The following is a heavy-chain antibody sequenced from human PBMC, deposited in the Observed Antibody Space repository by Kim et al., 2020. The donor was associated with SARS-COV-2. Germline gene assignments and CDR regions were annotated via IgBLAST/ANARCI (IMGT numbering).Heavy chain of an antibody. J-gene: IGHJ4*02. D-gene: IGHD4-17*01. V-gene: IGHV4-59*08. CDR3: AGLVDDYGDYGVDY. Sequence: PSLKSRVTISVDTYKSQFSLELSAVTAADTAVYYCAGLVDDYGDYGVDYWGQGTLVTVSS.